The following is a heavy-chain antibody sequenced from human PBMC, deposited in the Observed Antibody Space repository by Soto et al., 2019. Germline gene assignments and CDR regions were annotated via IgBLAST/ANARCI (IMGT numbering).Heavy chain of an antibody. V-gene: IGHV1-69*06. J-gene: IGHJ2*01. CDR3: ARGPVGATTYWYFDL. CDR1: GGTFSSYA. CDR2: IIPIFGTA. Sequence: QVQLVQSGAEVKKPGSSVKVSCKASGGTFSSYAISWVRQAPGQGLEWMGGIIPIFGTANYAQKFQGRVTITADKSTSTAYMELGSLRSEDTAVYYCARGPVGATTYWYFDLWGRGTLVTVSS. D-gene: IGHD1-26*01.